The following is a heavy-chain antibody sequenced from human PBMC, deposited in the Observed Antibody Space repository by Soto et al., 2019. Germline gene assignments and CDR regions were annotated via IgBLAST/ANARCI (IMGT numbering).Heavy chain of an antibody. CDR3: AKDDAPYYGSGIYWDY. J-gene: IGHJ4*02. CDR2: ISYDGSDK. CDR1: GFSFSSYG. V-gene: IGHV3-30*18. Sequence: QVQLVESGGGVGQPGRSLRLSCATSGFSFSSYGMHWVRQAPGKGLEWVALISYDGSDKYYANSVKGRFTISRDSSRNTLYLQMNSRRAEDTAVYFCAKDDAPYYGSGIYWDYWGQVTLVTVSS. D-gene: IGHD3-10*01.